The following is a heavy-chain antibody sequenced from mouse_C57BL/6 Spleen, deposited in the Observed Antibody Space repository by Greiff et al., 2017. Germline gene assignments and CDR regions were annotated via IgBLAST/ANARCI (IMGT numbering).Heavy chain of an antibody. CDR1: GYTFTSYW. V-gene: IGHV1-61*01. Sequence: QVQLQQPGAELVRPGSSVKLSCKASGYTFTSYWMDWVKQRPGQGLEWIGNIYPSDSETHYNQKFKDKATLTVDKSSSTAYMQLSSLTSEDSAVYYCARSDGYDGGFDYWGQGTTLTVSS. D-gene: IGHD2-2*01. J-gene: IGHJ2*01. CDR3: ARSDGYDGGFDY. CDR2: IYPSDSET.